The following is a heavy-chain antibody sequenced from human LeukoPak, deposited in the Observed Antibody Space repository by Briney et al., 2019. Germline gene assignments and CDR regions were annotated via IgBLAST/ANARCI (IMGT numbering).Heavy chain of an antibody. D-gene: IGHD2-21*02. CDR2: ISAYNGNT. Sequence: ASVKVSCKASGYTFMGYGISWVRQAPGQGLEWMGWISAYNGNTNYAQKLQGRVTMTTDTSTSTAYMELRSLRSDDTAVYYCARGVVTAPYRVGNWFDPWGQGTLVTVSS. J-gene: IGHJ5*02. CDR1: GYTFMGYG. CDR3: ARGVVTAPYRVGNWFDP. V-gene: IGHV1-18*01.